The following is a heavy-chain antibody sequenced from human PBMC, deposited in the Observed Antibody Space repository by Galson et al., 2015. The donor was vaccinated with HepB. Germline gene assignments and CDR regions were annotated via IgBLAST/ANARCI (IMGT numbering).Heavy chain of an antibody. V-gene: IGHV3-23*01. CDR2: VSGSGGST. CDR1: GFTFSSYA. J-gene: IGHJ4*02. CDR3: AKGIAAAGSNAIDY. Sequence: SLRLSCAASGFTFSSYAMSWVRQAPGKGLEWVPAVSGSGGSTDYADSVKGRITISRDNSKNTLYLQMNSLRVEDTAVYYCAKGIAAAGSNAIDYWGQGTLVTVSS. D-gene: IGHD6-13*01.